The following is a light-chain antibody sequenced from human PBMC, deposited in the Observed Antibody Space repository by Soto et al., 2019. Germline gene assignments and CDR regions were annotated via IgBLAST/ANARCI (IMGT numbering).Light chain of an antibody. J-gene: IGKJ4*01. V-gene: IGKV1-8*01. CDR3: QQYYSYPLT. CDR2: AAS. CDR1: QGISSY. Sequence: AIRMTQSPSSLSASTGDRVTITCRASQGISSYLAWYQQKPGKAPKLLIYAASTLQSGVPSRFSGSGSGTEFTLTISCLQSEDYATYYCQQYYSYPLTFGRGTKVEIK.